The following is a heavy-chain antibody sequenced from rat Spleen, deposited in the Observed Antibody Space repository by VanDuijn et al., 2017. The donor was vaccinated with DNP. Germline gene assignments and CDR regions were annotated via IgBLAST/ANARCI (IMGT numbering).Heavy chain of an antibody. V-gene: IGHV5-22*01. CDR3: ARWATVDYYFDY. CDR2: IRYDGGST. CDR1: AFTFSDYN. J-gene: IGHJ2*01. Sequence: EVQLVESGGGLVQPGGSLQLSCAASAFTFSDYNMAWVRQAPEKGLEWVAYIRYDGGSTYYGDSVKGRFTISRDNAKSTLYLQMNSLRSEDMATYYCARWATVDYYFDYWGQGVMVTVSS. D-gene: IGHD1-1*01.